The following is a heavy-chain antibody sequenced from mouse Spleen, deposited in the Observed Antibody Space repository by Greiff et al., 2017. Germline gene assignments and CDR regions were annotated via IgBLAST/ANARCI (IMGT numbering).Heavy chain of an antibody. V-gene: IGHV1-52*01. Sequence: QVQLQQPGAELVRPGSSVKLSCKASGYTFTSYWMHWVKQRPIQGLEWIGNIDPSDSETHYNQKFKDKATLTVDKSSSTAYMQLSSLTSEDSAVYYCARGYGDSWFAYWGQGTLVTVSA. CDR1: GYTFTSYW. D-gene: IGHD2-13*01. CDR3: ARGYGDSWFAY. CDR2: IDPSDSET. J-gene: IGHJ3*01.